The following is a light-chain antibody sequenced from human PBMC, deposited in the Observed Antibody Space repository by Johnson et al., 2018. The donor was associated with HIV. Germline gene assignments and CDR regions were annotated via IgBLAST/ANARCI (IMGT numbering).Light chain of an antibody. CDR1: SSNIGNNY. CDR2: ENN. CDR3: GTWDSSLSVNYV. Sequence: QSVLTQPPSVSAAPGQKVTISCSGSSSNIGNNYVSWYQQLPGTAPKLLIYENNKRPSGIPDRFSGSKSGTSATLGITGLQTGDEADYYCGTWDSSLSVNYVFGTGTQVTVL. J-gene: IGLJ1*01. V-gene: IGLV1-51*02.